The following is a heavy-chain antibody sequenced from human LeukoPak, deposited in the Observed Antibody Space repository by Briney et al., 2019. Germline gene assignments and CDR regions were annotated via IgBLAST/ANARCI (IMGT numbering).Heavy chain of an antibody. Sequence: SETLSLTCTVSGGSISSYYWSWIRQPPGKGLEWIGYIYYSGSTNYNPSLKSRVTISVDTSKNQFSLNLNSVTAADTAVYYCVXXXXVATIHKSFDYWGQGTLVTVSS. CDR3: VXXXXVATIHKSFDY. CDR1: GGSISSYY. CDR2: IYYSGST. V-gene: IGHV4-59*08. D-gene: IGHD5-12*01. J-gene: IGHJ4*02.